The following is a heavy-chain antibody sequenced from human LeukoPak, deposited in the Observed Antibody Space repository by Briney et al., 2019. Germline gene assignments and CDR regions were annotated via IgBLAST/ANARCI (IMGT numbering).Heavy chain of an antibody. CDR3: ANSITSSGAAY. D-gene: IGHD4/OR15-4a*01. CDR2: VYYTGTT. Sequence: PSETLSLTCAVYGGSFSGYYWSWIRQPPGKGLEWIGYVYYTGTTNYNPSLKSRVTMSVDTSRNQFSLKLTSVTAADTAIYYCANSITSSGAAYWGPGTLVTVSS. V-gene: IGHV4-59*08. J-gene: IGHJ4*02. CDR1: GGSFSGYY.